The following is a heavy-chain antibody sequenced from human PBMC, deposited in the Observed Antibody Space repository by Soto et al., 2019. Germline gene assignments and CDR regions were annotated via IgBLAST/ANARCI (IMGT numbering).Heavy chain of an antibody. Sequence: GASVKVSCKASGYTFTSYGISWVRQAPGQGLEWMGGIIPIFGTANYAQKFQGRVTITADESTSTAYMELSSLRSEDTAVYYCATTLPCSTSCYRSYYYYYYGMDVWG. V-gene: IGHV1-69*13. CDR3: ATTLPCSTSCYRSYYYYYYGMDV. J-gene: IGHJ6*02. CDR1: GYTFTSYG. CDR2: IIPIFGTA. D-gene: IGHD2-2*01.